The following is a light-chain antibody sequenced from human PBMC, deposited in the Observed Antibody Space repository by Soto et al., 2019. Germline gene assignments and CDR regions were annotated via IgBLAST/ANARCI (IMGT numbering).Light chain of an antibody. CDR2: GAS. CDR3: QQYGSSPWA. Sequence: ELVLAQSRGTLSLSPGERATPSSRASQSVTNSFLARYQQKPGQAPRLLIYGASRRATGNPDWCSGSGSGTYFTLTISRLEPEDSAVYYCQQYGSSPWAFGQGTKVEI. V-gene: IGKV3-20*01. CDR1: QSVTNSF. J-gene: IGKJ1*01.